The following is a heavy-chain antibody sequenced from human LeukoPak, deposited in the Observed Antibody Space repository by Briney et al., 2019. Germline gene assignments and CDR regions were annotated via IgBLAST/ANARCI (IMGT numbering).Heavy chain of an antibody. Sequence: PGGSHRLTCEASGFIFSDGWMSWVRQAPGQGLVWVGRVRSVAAGGATEYAAPVEGRFIISRDDSKYTLSLQMNSLQIEDTAVYFCVTDTVVPLAQIDHWGQGTPVTVSS. CDR1: GFIFSDGW. CDR3: VTDTVVPLAQIDH. V-gene: IGHV3-15*01. J-gene: IGHJ4*02. CDR2: VRSVAAGGAT. D-gene: IGHD4/OR15-4a*01.